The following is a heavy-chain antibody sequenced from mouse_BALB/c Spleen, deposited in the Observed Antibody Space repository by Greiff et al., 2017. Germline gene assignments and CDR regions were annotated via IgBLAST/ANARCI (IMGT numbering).Heavy chain of an antibody. Sequence: DVQLQESGGGLVQPGGSMKLSCVASGFTFSNYWMNWVRQSPEKGLEWVAEIRLKSNNYATHYAESVKGRFTISRDDSKSSVYLQMNNLRAEDTGIYYCTRNYYGNYEGFAYWGQGTLVTVSA. D-gene: IGHD2-1*01. CDR1: GFTFSNYW. CDR3: TRNYYGNYEGFAY. J-gene: IGHJ3*01. V-gene: IGHV6-6*02. CDR2: IRLKSNNYAT.